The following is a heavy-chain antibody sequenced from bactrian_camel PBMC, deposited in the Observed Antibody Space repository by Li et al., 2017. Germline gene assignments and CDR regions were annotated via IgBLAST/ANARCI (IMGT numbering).Heavy chain of an antibody. CDR1: GFPLGVVG. Sequence: HVQLVESGGDLVQPGGSLRLSCAASGFPLGVVGMNWVRQAPGKGLEWVAAIRSDGSNTVYTDSVKGRFTISRDIARNIIDLQMISLKPEDTAVYYCVADGFRYWGQGTQVTVS. CDR2: IRSDGSNT. J-gene: IGHJ6*01. CDR3: VADGFRY. D-gene: IGHD7*01. V-gene: IGHV3S6*01.